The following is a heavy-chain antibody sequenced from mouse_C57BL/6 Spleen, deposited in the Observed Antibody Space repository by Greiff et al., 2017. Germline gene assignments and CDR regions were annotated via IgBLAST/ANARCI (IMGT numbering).Heavy chain of an antibody. J-gene: IGHJ1*03. V-gene: IGHV5-4*01. CDR3: ARGGYGSSYRYFDV. CDR1: GFTFSSYA. Sequence: EVHLVESGGGLVKPGGSLTLSCAASGFTFSSYAMSWVRQTPEKRLEWVATISDGGSYTYYPDNVKGRFTICRDNAKNNLYLQMSHLKSEDTAMYYCARGGYGSSYRYFDVWGTGTTGTVSS. CDR2: ISDGGSYT. D-gene: IGHD1-1*01.